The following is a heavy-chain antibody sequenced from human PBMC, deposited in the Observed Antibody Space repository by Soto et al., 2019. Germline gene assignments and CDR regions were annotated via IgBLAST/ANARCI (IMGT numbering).Heavy chain of an antibody. D-gene: IGHD2-15*01. J-gene: IGHJ5*02. Sequence: SGGGVVQPGRSLRLSCAASGFTFTSYSMHWVRQAPGKGLEWVAVIWYDGNDKYYADSVKGRFTISRDNSKNTLYLQMNSLRAEDTAVYYCARGILGYCTGGICYHNWFDPWGQGTLVTVSS. CDR2: IWYDGNDK. CDR3: ARGILGYCTGGICYHNWFDP. V-gene: IGHV3-33*01. CDR1: GFTFTSYS.